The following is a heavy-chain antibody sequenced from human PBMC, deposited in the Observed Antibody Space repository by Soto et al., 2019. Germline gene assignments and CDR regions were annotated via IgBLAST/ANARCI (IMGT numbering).Heavy chain of an antibody. J-gene: IGHJ4*02. D-gene: IGHD3-10*01. V-gene: IGHV4-59*01. Sequence: PSETLSLTCTVAEGSSSSYDGSWIRQPPGKGLEWIGYIYYSGSTNYNPSLKSRVTISIDTSKHQFSVKLSSVTDADTAVYYCARAKEVWFGEYQYYFAYRGKGTLVTVSS. CDR3: ARAKEVWFGEYQYYFAY. CDR1: EGSSSSYD. CDR2: IYYSGST.